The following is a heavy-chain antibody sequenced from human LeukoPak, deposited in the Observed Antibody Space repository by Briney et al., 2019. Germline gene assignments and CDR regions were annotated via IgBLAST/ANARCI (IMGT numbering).Heavy chain of an antibody. CDR2: ISTSGST. CDR3: ARRAEGGWFDP. V-gene: IGHV4-4*07. Sequence: NASETLSLTCTVSGGSISSYYWSWIRQPAGKGLEWIGRISTSGSTNYSPSLKSRVTISLDTAQNQFSLKLTSVTAADTAFYYCARRAEGGWFDPWGQETLVTVSS. D-gene: IGHD3-16*01. J-gene: IGHJ5*02. CDR1: GGSISSYY.